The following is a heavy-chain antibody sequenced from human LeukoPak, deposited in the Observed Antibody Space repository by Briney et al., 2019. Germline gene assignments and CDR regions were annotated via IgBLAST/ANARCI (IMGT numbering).Heavy chain of an antibody. Sequence: PGGSLRLSCAASGFTFSSYGMHWVRQAPGKGLEWVAVISYDGSNKYYADSVKGRFTISRDNSKNTLYLQMNSLRAEDTAVYYCAKENAAAGGGYHFDYWGQGTLVTVSS. CDR1: GFTFSSYG. CDR2: ISYDGSNK. D-gene: IGHD6-13*01. J-gene: IGHJ4*02. V-gene: IGHV3-30*18. CDR3: AKENAAAGGGYHFDY.